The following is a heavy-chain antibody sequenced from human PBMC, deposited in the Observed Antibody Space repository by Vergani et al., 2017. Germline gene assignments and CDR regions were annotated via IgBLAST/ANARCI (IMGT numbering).Heavy chain of an antibody. CDR3: AKANPRNSGYDYLYYYHAMDV. D-gene: IGHD5-12*01. CDR1: GFTFNHYA. V-gene: IGHV3-23*04. CDR2: ISGSGGST. Sequence: VQLAESGGDLVQPGGSLRLSCAASGFTFNHYAMNWVRQAPGKGLEWVSGISGSGGSTYYAGSVKGRFTISRDSSKTTLYLQMNSLSAGDTAVYYCAKANPRNSGYDYLYYYHAMDVWGQGTTVTVSS. J-gene: IGHJ6*02.